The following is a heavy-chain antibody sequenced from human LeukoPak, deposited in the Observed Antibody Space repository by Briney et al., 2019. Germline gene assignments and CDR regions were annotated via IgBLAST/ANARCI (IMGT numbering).Heavy chain of an antibody. D-gene: IGHD3-10*01. J-gene: IGHJ6*02. CDR2: IYTSGST. CDR1: GGSISSYY. Sequence: SETLSLTCTVSGGSISSYYWSWIRQPAGKGLEWIGRIYTSGSTNYNPSLKSRVTISVDTSKNQFSLKLSSVTAADTAVYYCARIPYGSGTNYYGMDVWGQGTTVTVSS. V-gene: IGHV4-4*07. CDR3: ARIPYGSGTNYYGMDV.